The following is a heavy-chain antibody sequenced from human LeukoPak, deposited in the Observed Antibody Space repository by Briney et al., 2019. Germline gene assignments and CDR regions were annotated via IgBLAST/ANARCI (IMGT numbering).Heavy chain of an antibody. D-gene: IGHD6-6*01. CDR2: IAPTDSYT. J-gene: IGHJ5*02. Sequence: GKSWPFSCQSPGSPLTSYWISWVRPMPAQGLAWMGCIAPTDSYTKNSPSFQGQVTFPSDKSISTSYLRWSRLEASATASFSCGRNKYISASRGLFFDPWGQGTLVTVSS. V-gene: IGHV5-10-1*04. CDR3: GRNKYISASRGLFFDP. CDR1: GSPLTSYW.